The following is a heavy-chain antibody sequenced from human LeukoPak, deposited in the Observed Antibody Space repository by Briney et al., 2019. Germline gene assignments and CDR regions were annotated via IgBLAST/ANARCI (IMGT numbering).Heavy chain of an antibody. CDR2: IRPDGSEK. CDR1: GFTFSSYW. Sequence: GVLRLSCVVSGFTFSSYWMSWVRQAPGKGLEWVINIRPDGSEKYFVDSVRGQFTISRDNAKNSLYLQMNNLRAEDTAVYYCARDLSGPSLYWGQGTLVTVSS. D-gene: IGHD2-15*01. J-gene: IGHJ4*02. V-gene: IGHV3-7*01. CDR3: ARDLSGPSLY.